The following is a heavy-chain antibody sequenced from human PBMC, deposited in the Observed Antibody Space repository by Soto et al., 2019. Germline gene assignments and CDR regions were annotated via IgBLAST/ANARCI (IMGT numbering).Heavy chain of an antibody. J-gene: IGHJ6*02. CDR1: GYSFTSYW. V-gene: IGHV5-51*01. CDR3: ARQTPSITMVRGVLYYYYGMDV. CDR2: IYPGDSDT. D-gene: IGHD3-10*01. Sequence: GESLKISCKGSGYSFTSYWIGWVRQMPGKGLEWMGIIYPGDSDTRYSPSFQGQVTISADKSISTAYLQWSSLKASDTAMYYCARQTPSITMVRGVLYYYYGMDVWGQGTTVTVSS.